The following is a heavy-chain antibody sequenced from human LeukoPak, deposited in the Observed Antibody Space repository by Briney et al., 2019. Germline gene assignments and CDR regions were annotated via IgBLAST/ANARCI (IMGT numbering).Heavy chain of an antibody. CDR1: GFTFSSYS. D-gene: IGHD3-10*01. CDR3: AKDPGGSGINY. CDR2: ISSSSSYI. Sequence: GGSLRLSCAASGFTFSSYSMNWVRQAPGKGLEWVSSISSSSSYIYYADSVKGRFTISRDNSKNTLYLQMNSLRAEDTAVYYCAKDPGGSGINYWGQGTLVTVSS. V-gene: IGHV3-21*04. J-gene: IGHJ4*02.